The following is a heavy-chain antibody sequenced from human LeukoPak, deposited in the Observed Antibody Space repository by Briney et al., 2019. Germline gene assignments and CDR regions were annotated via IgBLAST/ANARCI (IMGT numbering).Heavy chain of an antibody. Sequence: ASVKVSCKASGYTFISYAISWVRQAPGQGLEWMGRISAYNGNTNYAQKFQGRVTMTTDTFTNTVYMELRNLRSDDTAVYYCARNSHGYSSAWLQFNFDYWGQGSLVTVSS. CDR1: GYTFISYA. V-gene: IGHV1-18*01. D-gene: IGHD5-24*01. CDR3: ARNSHGYSSAWLQFNFDY. CDR2: ISAYNGNT. J-gene: IGHJ4*02.